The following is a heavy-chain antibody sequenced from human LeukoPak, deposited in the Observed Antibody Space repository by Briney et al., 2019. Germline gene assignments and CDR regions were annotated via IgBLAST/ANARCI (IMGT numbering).Heavy chain of an antibody. CDR2: INPNSGGT. CDR1: GYTFTGYY. J-gene: IGHJ5*02. Sequence: GATVKVSCKASGYTFTGYYMHWVRQAPVQGLEWMGWINPNSGGTNYAQKFQGRVTMTRDTSISTAYMELSRLRSDDTAVYYCARPYCSGGSCYWFDPWGQGTLVTVSP. V-gene: IGHV1-2*02. D-gene: IGHD2-15*01. CDR3: ARPYCSGGSCYWFDP.